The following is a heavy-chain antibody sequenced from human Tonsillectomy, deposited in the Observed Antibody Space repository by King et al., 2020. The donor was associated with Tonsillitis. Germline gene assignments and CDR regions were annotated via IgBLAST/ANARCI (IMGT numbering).Heavy chain of an antibody. CDR1: GVTFSRYA. V-gene: IGHV3-23*04. CDR2: MSGSGGTT. CDR3: AKREGAFDI. J-gene: IGHJ3*02. Sequence: VQLVESGGGLVQPGGSLRPSCAASGVTFSRYAMSCVRQAPGKGLEWVSAMSGSGGTTYDADSVKGRFTSSSDNSKNTLYLQMNSLRAEDTAVYYCAKREGAFDIWGQGTMVTVSS.